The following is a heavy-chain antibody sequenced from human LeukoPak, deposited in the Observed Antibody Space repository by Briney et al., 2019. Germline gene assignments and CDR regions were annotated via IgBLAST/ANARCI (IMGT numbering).Heavy chain of an antibody. CDR2: IYYSGST. D-gene: IGHD3-10*01. CDR1: GGSISSSNW. J-gene: IGHJ4*02. V-gene: IGHV4-4*02. Sequence: SETLSLTCAVSGGSISSSNWWSWVRQPPGKGLEWIGYIYYSGSTNYNPSLKSRVTISVDTSKNQFSLKLSSVTAADTAVYYCARARYYYGSGISYYFDYWGQGTLVTVSS. CDR3: ARARYYYGSGISYYFDY.